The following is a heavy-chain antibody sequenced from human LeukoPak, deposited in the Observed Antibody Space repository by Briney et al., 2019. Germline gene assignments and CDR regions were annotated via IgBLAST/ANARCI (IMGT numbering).Heavy chain of an antibody. CDR2: IRYDGSNK. CDR3: AKDFLGMSPFQH. J-gene: IGHJ1*01. Sequence: GGSLRLSCAASGFTFSSYGMHWVRQAPGKGLEWVAFIRYDGSNKYYADSVKGRFTISRDNSKDTLYLQMNSLRAEDTAVYYCAKDFLGMSPFQHWGQGTLVTVSS. CDR1: GFTFSSYG. V-gene: IGHV3-30*02.